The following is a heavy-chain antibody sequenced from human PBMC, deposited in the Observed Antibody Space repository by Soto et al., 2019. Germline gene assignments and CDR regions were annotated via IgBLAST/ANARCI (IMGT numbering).Heavy chain of an antibody. Sequence: QVQLVESGGGVVQPGRSLRLSCAASGFTFRTYAMDWVRQAPGKGLEWVAVISYDGTNKYYADSVKGRFTISRDNSKNTLSLQMNGVRAEETAVYYCARGDSNSWSDYWGQGTLVTVSS. J-gene: IGHJ4*02. CDR1: GFTFRTYA. CDR2: ISYDGTNK. D-gene: IGHD6-13*01. V-gene: IGHV3-30*01. CDR3: ARGDSNSWSDY.